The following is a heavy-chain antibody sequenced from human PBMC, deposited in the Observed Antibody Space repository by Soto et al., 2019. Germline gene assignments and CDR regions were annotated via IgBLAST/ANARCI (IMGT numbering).Heavy chain of an antibody. CDR3: ARDGFDALVAATNWFDP. D-gene: IGHD2-15*01. V-gene: IGHV1-2*02. Sequence: ASVKVSCKASGYTFTGYYMHWVRQAPGQGLEWMGWINPNSGGTNYAQKFQGRVTMTRDTSISTAYMELSRLRSDDTAVYYCARDGFDALVAATNWFDPWGQGTLVTVSS. CDR2: INPNSGGT. CDR1: GYTFTGYY. J-gene: IGHJ5*02.